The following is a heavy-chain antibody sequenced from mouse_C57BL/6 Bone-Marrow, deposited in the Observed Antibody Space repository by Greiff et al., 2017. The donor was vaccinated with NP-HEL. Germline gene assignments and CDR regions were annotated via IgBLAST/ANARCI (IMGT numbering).Heavy chain of an antibody. V-gene: IGHV1-15*01. J-gene: IGHJ4*01. CDR2: IDPETGGT. CDR1: GYTFTDYE. Sequence: QVQLQQSGAELVRPGASVTLSCKASGYTFTDYEMHWVKQTPVHGLEWIGAIDPETGGTAYNQKFKGKAILTADKSSSTAYMELRSLTSEDSAVYYCTRSGLFYAMDYWGQGTSVTVSS. D-gene: IGHD3-1*01. CDR3: TRSGLFYAMDY.